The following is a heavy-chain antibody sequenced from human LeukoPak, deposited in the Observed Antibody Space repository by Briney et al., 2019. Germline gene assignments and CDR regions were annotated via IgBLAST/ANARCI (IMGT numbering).Heavy chain of an antibody. Sequence: PSETLSLTCTVSGYSISSGYYWGWIRQPPGKGLEWIGSIYHSGSTYYNPSLKSRVTISVDTSKNQFSLKLSSVTAADTVVYYCARDTKAFDYWGQGTLVTVSS. CDR2: IYHSGST. J-gene: IGHJ4*02. CDR1: GYSISSGYY. CDR3: ARDTKAFDY. V-gene: IGHV4-38-2*02.